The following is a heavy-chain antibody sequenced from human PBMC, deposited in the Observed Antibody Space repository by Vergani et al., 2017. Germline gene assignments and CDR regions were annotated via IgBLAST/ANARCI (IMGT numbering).Heavy chain of an antibody. D-gene: IGHD3-16*01. Sequence: QMQLQESGPGLVKPSQTLSLTCTVSGGPISSGSYYWSWIRQPAGKGLEWIGRIYTSGSTNYNPSLKSRVTISVDTSKNQFSLKLSSVTAADTAVYYCARRGAFKDPSYYYGMDVWGQGTTVTVSS. V-gene: IGHV4-61*02. CDR3: ARRGAFKDPSYYYGMDV. CDR2: IYTSGST. J-gene: IGHJ6*02. CDR1: GGPISSGSYY.